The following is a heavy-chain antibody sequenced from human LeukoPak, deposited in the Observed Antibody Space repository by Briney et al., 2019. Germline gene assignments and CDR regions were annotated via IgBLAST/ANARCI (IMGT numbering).Heavy chain of an antibody. J-gene: IGHJ4*02. CDR2: IYYSGST. CDR3: ASTYHYGSGSYFLFDF. V-gene: IGHV4-59*11. D-gene: IGHD3-10*01. CDR1: GDSISGHY. Sequence: SETLSLTCTVSGDSISGHYWSWIRQPPGTGLEWIGYIYYSGSTDYNPSLKSRVTISVDTSKNQFSLKLSSVTAADTAVYYCASTYHYGSGSYFLFDFWGQGTLVTVSS.